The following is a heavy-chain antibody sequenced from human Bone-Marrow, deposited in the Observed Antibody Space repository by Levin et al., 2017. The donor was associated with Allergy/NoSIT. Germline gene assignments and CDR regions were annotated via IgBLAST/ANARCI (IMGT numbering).Heavy chain of an antibody. J-gene: IGHJ4*02. CDR3: AKDPGSGWLSEFDY. V-gene: IGHV3-30*18. CDR1: GFTFSSYG. Sequence: GESLKISCAASGFTFSSYGMHWVRQAPGKGLEWVAVISYDGSNKYYADSVKGRFTISRDNSKNTLYLQMNSLRAEDTAVYYCAKDPGSGWLSEFDYWGQGTLVTVSS. CDR2: ISYDGSNK. D-gene: IGHD6-19*01.